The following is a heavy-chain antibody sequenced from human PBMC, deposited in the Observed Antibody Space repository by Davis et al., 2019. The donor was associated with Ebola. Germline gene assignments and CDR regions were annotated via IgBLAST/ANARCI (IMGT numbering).Heavy chain of an antibody. Sequence: AASVKVSCKASGYSFTGYYMHWVRQAPGQGLEWMGGIIPIFGTANYAQKFQGRVTITADESTSTAYMELSSLRSEDTAVYYCARGYFDWLPLDYWGQGTLVTVSS. CDR1: GYSFTGYY. CDR3: ARGYFDWLPLDY. V-gene: IGHV1-69*13. CDR2: IIPIFGTA. D-gene: IGHD3-9*01. J-gene: IGHJ4*02.